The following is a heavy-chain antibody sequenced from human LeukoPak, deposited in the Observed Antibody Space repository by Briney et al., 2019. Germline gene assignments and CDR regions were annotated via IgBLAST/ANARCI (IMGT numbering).Heavy chain of an antibody. CDR3: ARDDCGPHY. Sequence: PGGSLRLSCAASGFTFSNYWMTWVRQAPGKGLEWVANIKHDGSEKYYVDSVKGRFTISRDNAKNSMYLQMNSLRVEDTAVYYCARDDCGPHYWGQGTLVTVSS. V-gene: IGHV3-7*01. J-gene: IGHJ4*02. CDR2: IKHDGSEK. D-gene: IGHD4/OR15-4a*01. CDR1: GFTFSNYW.